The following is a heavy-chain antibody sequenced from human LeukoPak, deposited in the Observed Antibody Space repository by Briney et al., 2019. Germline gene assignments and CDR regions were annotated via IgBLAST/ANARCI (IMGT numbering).Heavy chain of an antibody. CDR3: ARERSLAARPTDYYMDV. J-gene: IGHJ6*03. CDR1: GGSISSGTYY. V-gene: IGHV4-61*02. D-gene: IGHD1-14*01. Sequence: SETLSLTCTVSGGSISSGTYYWSWIRQPAGKGLEWIGRIYTSGSTNYNPSLKSRVTISVDTSKNQFSLKLSSVTAADTAVYYCARERSLAARPTDYYMDVWGKGTTVTISS. CDR2: IYTSGST.